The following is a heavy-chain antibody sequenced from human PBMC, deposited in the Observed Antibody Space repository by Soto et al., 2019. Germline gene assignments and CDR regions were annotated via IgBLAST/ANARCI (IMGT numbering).Heavy chain of an antibody. CDR2: IYYSGGT. J-gene: IGHJ3*01. Sequence: QVQLQESRPGLVKPSQTLSLTCTVSGGSISSGGYYWSWIRQHPGKGLEWLGHIYYSGGTYYNPSLGSQVSISVDMSKSQFSLRLSSVTGADTGVYYCAAYGHYEGGAFLGQGTTVTVSS. D-gene: IGHD4-17*01. V-gene: IGHV4-31*01. CDR1: GGSISSGGYY. CDR3: AAYGHYEGGAF.